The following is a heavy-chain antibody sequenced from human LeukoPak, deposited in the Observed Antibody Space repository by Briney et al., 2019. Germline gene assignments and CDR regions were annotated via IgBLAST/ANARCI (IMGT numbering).Heavy chain of an antibody. D-gene: IGHD3-3*01. V-gene: IGHV4-39*01. CDR2: IYYSGST. Sequence: SQTLSLTCAVSGDSLSSSRYYWGWIRQPPGKGLEWIGSIYYSGSTYYNPSLKSRVTISIETSKNQFCLKLSSVTAADLCVLWSGRHVGLRFLEVVSRYMDVWGKGTTVTVSS. CDR1: GDSLSSSRYY. J-gene: IGHJ6*03. CDR3: GRHVGLRFLEVVSRYMDV.